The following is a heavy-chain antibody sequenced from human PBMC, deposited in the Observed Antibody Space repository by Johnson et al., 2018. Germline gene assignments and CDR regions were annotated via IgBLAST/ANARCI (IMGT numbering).Heavy chain of an antibody. Sequence: LVQSGGGLVQPGRSLRLSCAASGFTFDAYAMHWVRQAPGKGLEWVSGITWNNAYIGDAESVKGRFSISRDNAKNSLYLQMKSLRVEDTAVYYCAGLRPGGCDACGIWGQGTMVAVSS. CDR2: ITWNNAYI. V-gene: IGHV3-9*01. CDR1: GFTFDAYA. J-gene: IGHJ3*02. D-gene: IGHD2-8*02. CDR3: AGLRPGGCDACGI.